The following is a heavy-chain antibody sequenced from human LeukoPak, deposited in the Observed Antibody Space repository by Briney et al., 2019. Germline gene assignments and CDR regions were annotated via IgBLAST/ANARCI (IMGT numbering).Heavy chain of an antibody. CDR1: GFTFTHYG. D-gene: IGHD2-2*03. J-gene: IGHJ3*02. CDR2: ISYNGNTK. CDR3: ARDPLDISRWANAFDI. V-gene: IGHV3-30*03. Sequence: GGSLRLSCVASGFTFTHYGFHWVRQAPGKALEWVSFISYNGNTKYGDSVKGRFTISRDNSKNTLYLEMNGLRSEDTAVYYCARDPLDISRWANAFDIWGQGTMVAVSS.